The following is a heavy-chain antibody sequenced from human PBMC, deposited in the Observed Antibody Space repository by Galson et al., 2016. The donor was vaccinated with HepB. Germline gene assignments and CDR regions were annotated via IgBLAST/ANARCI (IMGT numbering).Heavy chain of an antibody. Sequence: SLRLSCAASGFTLSSYSMNWVRQTPGKGLEWVSYITSRSPAIYYADSGKGPFTISRDNARNSLYLQMNSLRAEDTAVYYCAREGTGSSSFIYYYYGMDVWGQGTTVTVSS. V-gene: IGHV3-48*04. J-gene: IGHJ6*02. CDR1: GFTLSSYS. CDR2: ITSRSPAI. CDR3: AREGTGSSSFIYYYYGMDV. D-gene: IGHD6-13*01.